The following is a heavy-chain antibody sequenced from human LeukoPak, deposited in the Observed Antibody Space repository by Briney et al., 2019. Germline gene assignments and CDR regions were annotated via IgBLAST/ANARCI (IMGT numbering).Heavy chain of an antibody. CDR1: GXTFSTYG. Sequence: PGGSLRLSCAASGXTFSTYGMHWARQAPGKGLEWVAVISYDGGTTYYADSVKGRFTISRDNSKNTLYLQMNSLSPEDTAIFYCAKEKSTSNIDYWGQGTLVTVSS. J-gene: IGHJ4*02. CDR2: ISYDGGTT. V-gene: IGHV3-30*18. D-gene: IGHD2-2*01. CDR3: AKEKSTSNIDY.